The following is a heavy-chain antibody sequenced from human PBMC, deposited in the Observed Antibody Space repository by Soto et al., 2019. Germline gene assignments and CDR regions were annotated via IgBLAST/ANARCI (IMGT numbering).Heavy chain of an antibody. CDR2: IIPIFGTA. V-gene: IGHV1-69*01. Sequence: QVQLVQAGAEVTKPGSSVKVSCKASGGTFSIYAISWVRQAPGQGLECMGGIIPIFGTANYAQTFQGRVTITADESTSTAYMELSSLRSEDTAVYYCARDREYDPPSTMDVWGQWTTVTVSS. D-gene: IGHD3-10*01. CDR3: ARDREYDPPSTMDV. CDR1: GGTFSIYA. J-gene: IGHJ6*02.